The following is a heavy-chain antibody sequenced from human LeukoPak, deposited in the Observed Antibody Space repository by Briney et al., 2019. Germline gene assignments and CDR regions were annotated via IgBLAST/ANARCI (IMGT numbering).Heavy chain of an antibody. Sequence: GGSLRLSCAASGFTFSSYAMSWVRQAPGKGLEWVSAISGSGGSTYYADSVKGRFTISRDNSKNTLYLQMNSLRAEDTAVYYCARAIAAAVFQHWGQGTLVTVSS. CDR1: GFTFSSYA. J-gene: IGHJ1*01. D-gene: IGHD6-13*01. V-gene: IGHV3-23*01. CDR3: ARAIAAAVFQH. CDR2: ISGSGGST.